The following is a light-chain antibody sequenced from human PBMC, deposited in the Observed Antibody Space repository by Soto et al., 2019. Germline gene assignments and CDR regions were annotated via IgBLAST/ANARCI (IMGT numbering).Light chain of an antibody. Sequence: DIQMTQSPSSLSASVGDRVTITCRASESIARHLNWYQQKPGKAPKLLIYAASSLQNGVPSRFRGGGSGTEFTLTISNLQPEDFATYYCQQTYTPLSITFGQGTRLEIK. CDR2: AAS. CDR3: QQTYTPLSIT. CDR1: ESIARH. V-gene: IGKV1-39*01. J-gene: IGKJ5*01.